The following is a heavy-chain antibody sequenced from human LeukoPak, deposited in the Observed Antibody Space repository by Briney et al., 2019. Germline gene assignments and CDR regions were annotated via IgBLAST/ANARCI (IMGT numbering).Heavy chain of an antibody. CDR1: GGSISSYY. J-gene: IGHJ4*02. V-gene: IGHV4-4*07. CDR2: IYTSGST. CDR3: ARDLGYCSGDSCYHYFDY. Sequence: SETLSLTCTVSGGSISSYYWSWIREPAGKGLEWIGRIYTSGSTNYNPSLKSRVTMSVDTSKNQFSLKLISVTAADTAVYYCARDLGYCSGDSCYHYFDYWGQGTLVTVSS. D-gene: IGHD2-15*01.